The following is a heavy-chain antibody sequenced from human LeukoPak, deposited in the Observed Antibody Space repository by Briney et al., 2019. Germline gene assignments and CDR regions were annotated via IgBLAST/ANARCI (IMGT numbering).Heavy chain of an antibody. D-gene: IGHD3-22*01. V-gene: IGHV3-23*01. CDR1: GFTFSSYA. J-gene: IGHJ4*02. CDR3: AKGSYNDSSGSFYFDY. Sequence: PGGSLRLSCAASGFTFSSYAMSWVRQAPGKGLEWVSGISGSGDNTYYADSVKGRFTISRDNSKNTLYVQVNSLGTEDTAAYYCAKGSYNDSSGSFYFDYWGQGTLVTVSS. CDR2: ISGSGDNT.